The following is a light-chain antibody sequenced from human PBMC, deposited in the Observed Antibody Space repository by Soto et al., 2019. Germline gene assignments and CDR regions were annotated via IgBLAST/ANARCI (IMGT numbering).Light chain of an antibody. CDR3: QQYDTYSPTT. J-gene: IGKJ4*01. Sequence: DIQMTQSPSTLSASVGDRVTITCRASQSISSWLAWYQQKPGKAPKLLIYKASSLESGVPSRFSGSGSGTEFTLTISSLQPDDFATYYCQQYDTYSPTTFGGVTKVEIK. V-gene: IGKV1-5*03. CDR2: KAS. CDR1: QSISSW.